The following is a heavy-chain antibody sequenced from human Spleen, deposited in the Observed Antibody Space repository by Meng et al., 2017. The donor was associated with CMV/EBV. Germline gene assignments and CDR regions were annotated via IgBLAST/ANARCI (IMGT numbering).Heavy chain of an antibody. D-gene: IGHD3-22*01. J-gene: IGHJ5*02. CDR1: GGSISSYY. CDR3: ARVYDSSGYYPNWFDP. CDR2: IYTSGST. V-gene: IGHV4-4*07. Sequence: QVQLQESGPGLVKPSETLALPGTVSGGSISSYYWSWIRQPAGKGLEWIGRIYTSGSTNYNPSLKSRVTMSVDTSKNQFSLKLSSVTAADTAVYYCARVYDSSGYYPNWFDPWGQGTLVTVSS.